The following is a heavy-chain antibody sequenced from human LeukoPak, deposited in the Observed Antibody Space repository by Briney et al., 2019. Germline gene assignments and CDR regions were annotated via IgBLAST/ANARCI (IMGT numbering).Heavy chain of an antibody. Sequence: SETLSLTCTVSGGSISSYYWSWIRQPPGKGLEWIGEINHSGSTNYNPSLKSRVTISVDTSKNQFSLKLNSVTAADTAMYYCARGGTWPVRFDYWDQGTLVTVSS. CDR1: GGSISSYY. CDR2: INHSGST. V-gene: IGHV4-34*01. D-gene: IGHD4-23*01. CDR3: ARGGTWPVRFDY. J-gene: IGHJ4*02.